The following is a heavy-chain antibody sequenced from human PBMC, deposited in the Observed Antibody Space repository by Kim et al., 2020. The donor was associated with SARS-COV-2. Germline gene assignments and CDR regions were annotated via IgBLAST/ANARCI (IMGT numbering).Heavy chain of an antibody. V-gene: IGHV1-46*03. CDR2: INPSGGST. J-gene: IGHJ5*02. D-gene: IGHD1-20*01. Sequence: ASVKVSCKASGYTFTSYYMHWVRQAPGQGLEWMGIINPSGGSTSYAQKFQGRVTMTRDTSTSTVYMELSSLRSEDTAVYYCARLIAGTTGGGWFDPWGQGTLVTVSS. CDR1: GYTFTSYY. CDR3: ARLIAGTTGGGWFDP.